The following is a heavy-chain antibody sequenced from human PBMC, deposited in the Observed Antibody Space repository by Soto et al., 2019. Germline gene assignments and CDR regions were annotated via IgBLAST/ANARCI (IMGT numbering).Heavy chain of an antibody. D-gene: IGHD2-15*01. CDR1: GFTFSSYS. CDR2: ISSSSSTI. J-gene: IGHJ6*02. CDR3: AREGRVVAAFNYYYGMDV. V-gene: IGHV3-48*02. Sequence: GGSLRLSCAASGFTFSSYSMNWVRQAPGKGLEWVSYISSSSSTIYYADSVKGRFTISRDNAKNSLYLQVNSLRDEDTAVYYCAREGRVVAAFNYYYGMDVWGQGTTVTVS.